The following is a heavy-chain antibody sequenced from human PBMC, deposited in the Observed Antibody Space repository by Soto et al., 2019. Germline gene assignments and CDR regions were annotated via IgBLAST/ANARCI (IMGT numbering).Heavy chain of an antibody. CDR1: GFTFSTSG. V-gene: IGHV3-30*18. CDR2: ISYDGSIK. Sequence: PGGSLRLSCAASGFTFSTSGMHWVRQGPGKGLEWVAVISYDGSIKVYADSVKGRFTISRDNSKNTLYLQMNGLRAEDTAVYYCAKDRYCTSNSCYLVDYWGQGTLVTVSS. J-gene: IGHJ4*02. CDR3: AKDRYCTSNSCYLVDY. D-gene: IGHD2-2*01.